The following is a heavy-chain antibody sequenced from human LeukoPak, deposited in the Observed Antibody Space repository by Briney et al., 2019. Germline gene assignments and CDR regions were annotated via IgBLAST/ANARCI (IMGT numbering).Heavy chain of an antibody. CDR3: ARGGIQDYDILTGDYGMDV. CDR1: GFTFSIYT. J-gene: IGHJ6*02. V-gene: IGHV3-64*01. CDR2: ISTNGGST. D-gene: IGHD3-9*01. Sequence: PGGSLRLSCAASGFTFSIYTMHWVRQAPGKGLEYVSGISTNGGSTDYAKSVRGRFTVSRDNSKNTLYLQMGSLRTEDMAVYYCARGGIQDYDILTGDYGMDVWGQGTTVTVSS.